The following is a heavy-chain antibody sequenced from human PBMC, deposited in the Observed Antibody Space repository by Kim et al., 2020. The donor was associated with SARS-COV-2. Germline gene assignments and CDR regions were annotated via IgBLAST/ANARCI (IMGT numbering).Heavy chain of an antibody. V-gene: IGHV3-23*01. J-gene: IGHJ4*02. D-gene: IGHD6-19*01. CDR1: GFTFSSYA. CDR2: ISGSGGST. Sequence: GGSLRLSCAASGFTFSSYAMSWVRQAPGKGLEWVSAISGSGGSTYYADSVKGRFTISRDNSKNTLYLQMNSLRAEDTAVYYCAKDRGVGSGWYGYFDYWGQGTLVTVSS. CDR3: AKDRGVGSGWYGYFDY.